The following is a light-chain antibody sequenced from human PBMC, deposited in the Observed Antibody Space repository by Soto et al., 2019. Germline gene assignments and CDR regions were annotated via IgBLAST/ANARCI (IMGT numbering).Light chain of an antibody. J-gene: IGKJ1*01. CDR2: KAS. CDR3: QHWVDYMWT. CDR1: QSISSW. Sequence: DIHLTQSPSTLSASVGDRVTITCRASQSISSWLAWYQQKPGKAPKLLIYKASTVESGVPSRFSGSGSGTEFTLTISSLQPDDFATYYCQHWVDYMWTFGQGNKVEIK. V-gene: IGKV1-5*03.